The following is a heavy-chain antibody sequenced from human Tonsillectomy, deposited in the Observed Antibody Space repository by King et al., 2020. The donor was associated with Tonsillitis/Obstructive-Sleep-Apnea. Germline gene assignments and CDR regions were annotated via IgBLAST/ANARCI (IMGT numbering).Heavy chain of an antibody. CDR1: GYTFTTYG. D-gene: IGHD2-2*01. J-gene: IGHJ4*02. V-gene: IGHV1-18*01. CDR2: ISAYNGNT. Sequence: VQLVESGAEVKKPGASVKVSCTASGYTFTTYGISWVRQAPGQGLEWMGWISAYNGNTNYAQKLQGRVTMTTDTSTSTAYMELRSLRSDDTAVYYCARDYCSSTSCYARYFDYWGQGTLVTVSS. CDR3: ARDYCSSTSCYARYFDY.